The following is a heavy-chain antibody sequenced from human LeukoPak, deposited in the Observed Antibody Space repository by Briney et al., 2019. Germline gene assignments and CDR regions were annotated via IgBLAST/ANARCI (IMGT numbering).Heavy chain of an antibody. CDR2: ISSSGYTT. D-gene: IGHD6-13*01. V-gene: IGHV3-11*01. Sequence: GGSLRLSCAVSGFTFSAYYMTWIRQAPGKGLEGVSYISSSGYTTYYADSVKGRFTISRDNAKNSLYLQMNSLRAEDTAMYYCARVGPAAAGRGYWYFDLCGRGTLVTVSS. J-gene: IGHJ2*01. CDR3: ARVGPAAAGRGYWYFDL. CDR1: GFTFSAYY.